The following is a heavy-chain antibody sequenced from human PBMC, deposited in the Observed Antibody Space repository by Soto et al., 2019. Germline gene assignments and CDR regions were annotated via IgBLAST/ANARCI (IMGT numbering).Heavy chain of an antibody. V-gene: IGHV4-39*01. Sequence: SETLSLTCTVSDGSISRSAFYWGWIRQPPGRGLEWIGSVHYTGSTYYNPSLKSRVTISVGSSKNHLSLKVSSVTAADTAVYYCARHIYSGDSSSYYGYWGQGALVTVSS. J-gene: IGHJ4*02. D-gene: IGHD6-13*01. CDR2: VHYTGST. CDR3: ARHIYSGDSSSYYGY. CDR1: DGSISRSAFY.